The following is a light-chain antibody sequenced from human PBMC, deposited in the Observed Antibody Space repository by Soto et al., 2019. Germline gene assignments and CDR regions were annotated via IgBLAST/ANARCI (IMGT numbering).Light chain of an antibody. CDR1: QSVSSN. CDR3: QQYNNWAFT. Sequence: EIVMTQSPATLSVSPGERATPSCRASQSVSSNLAWYQQKPGQAPRLLIYGASTRATGIPARFSGSGSGTESTLTISSLQSEDFAVYYCQQYNNWAFTFGPGTKVDIK. J-gene: IGKJ3*01. CDR2: GAS. V-gene: IGKV3-15*01.